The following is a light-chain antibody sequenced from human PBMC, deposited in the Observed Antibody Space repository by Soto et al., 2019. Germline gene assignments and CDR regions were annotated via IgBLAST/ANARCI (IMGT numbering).Light chain of an antibody. CDR2: DAS. V-gene: IGKV3-11*01. J-gene: IGKJ3*01. Sequence: EIVLTQSPATLSLSPGERATLSCRASQSVSSSLTWYQQKPGQAPRLLIYDASNMATGIPARFSGSGSGTDFTLTISSLASEDFAVYYCQQRSNWRGTFGPGTRVDIK. CDR1: QSVSSS. CDR3: QQRSNWRGT.